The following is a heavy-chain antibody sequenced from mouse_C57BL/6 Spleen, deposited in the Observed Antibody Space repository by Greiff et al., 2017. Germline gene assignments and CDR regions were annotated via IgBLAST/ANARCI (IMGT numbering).Heavy chain of an antibody. CDR1: GYTFTSYW. Sequence: VQLQQSGAELVRPGSSVKLSCKASGYTFTSYWMDWVKQRPGQGLEWIGNIYPSDSETHYNQKFKDKATLTVDKSSSTAYMQLSSLTSEDSAVYYCARKANSYFDYWGQGTTLTVSS. J-gene: IGHJ2*01. V-gene: IGHV1-61*01. CDR2: IYPSDSET. CDR3: ARKANSYFDY. D-gene: IGHD4-1*01.